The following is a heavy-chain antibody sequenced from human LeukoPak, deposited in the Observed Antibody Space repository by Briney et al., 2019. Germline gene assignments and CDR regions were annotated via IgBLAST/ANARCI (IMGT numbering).Heavy chain of an antibody. V-gene: IGHV3-43*02. J-gene: IGHJ4*02. CDR1: GFPFDDYA. CDR3: AAGTAADY. CDR2: ISEDGGNT. Sequence: GGSLRLSCAASGFPFDDYAMHWVRQAPGKGLEWVSLISEDGGNTYYADSMKGRFTISRDNAQNVLFLQMNRLRVEDTAVYYCAAGTAADYWGQGTLVTVSS. D-gene: IGHD6-13*01.